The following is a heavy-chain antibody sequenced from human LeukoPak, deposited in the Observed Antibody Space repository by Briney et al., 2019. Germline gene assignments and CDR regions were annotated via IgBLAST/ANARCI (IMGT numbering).Heavy chain of an antibody. CDR2: IYPGDSDT. D-gene: IGHD3-22*01. Sequence: GESLKISCKGSGYSFTSYWIGWVRQMPGKGLEWMGIIYPGDSDTRYSPSFQGQVTISPDKSISTAYLQWSSLKASDTAMYYCARRKYYYDNSGYYHFDYWGQGTLVTVSS. CDR3: ARRKYYYDNSGYYHFDY. V-gene: IGHV5-51*01. CDR1: GYSFTSYW. J-gene: IGHJ4*02.